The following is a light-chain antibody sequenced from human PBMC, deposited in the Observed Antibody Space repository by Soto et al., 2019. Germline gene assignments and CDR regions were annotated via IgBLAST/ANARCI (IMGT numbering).Light chain of an antibody. CDR1: QITSW. J-gene: IGKJ4*01. V-gene: IGKV1-12*02. CDR2: ATS. Sequence: DIQMTQSPSSVSASVGDRVTITCRASQITSWLAWYQQKPGEAPKLLIYATSSLQSGVPSRFRGSGSGTDFTLTISSLQPHDFATYFCQEANSFTFGGGTKVEIQ. CDR3: QEANSFT.